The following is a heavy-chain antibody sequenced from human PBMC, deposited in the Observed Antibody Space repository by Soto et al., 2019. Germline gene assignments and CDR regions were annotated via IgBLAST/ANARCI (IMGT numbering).Heavy chain of an antibody. V-gene: IGHV6-1*01. CDR3: ARVVPGTPNYYYYGMDV. Sequence: PSQTLSLTCAISGDSVSSNSAAWNWIRQSPSRGLEWLGRTYYRSKWYNDYAVSVKSRITINPDTSKNQFSLQLNSVTPEDTAVYYCARVVPGTPNYYYYGMDVCGQGTTVTVSS. CDR2: TYYRSKWYN. D-gene: IGHD1-1*01. J-gene: IGHJ6*02. CDR1: GDSVSSNSAA.